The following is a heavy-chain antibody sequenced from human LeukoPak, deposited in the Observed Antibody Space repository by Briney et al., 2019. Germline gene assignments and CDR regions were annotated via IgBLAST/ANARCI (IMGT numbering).Heavy chain of an antibody. Sequence: ASVKVSCKVSEYTLSKLSIHWVRQPPGKGLEWMGGFNPEEGETIYAQRFQGRVIMTEDTSSDTAYLELSSLRSDGTAVYYCATGVRYCSGGSCHAWFDYWGQGTLVTVSS. J-gene: IGHJ4*02. CDR1: EYTLSKLS. CDR2: FNPEEGET. D-gene: IGHD2-15*01. CDR3: ATGVRYCSGGSCHAWFDY. V-gene: IGHV1-24*01.